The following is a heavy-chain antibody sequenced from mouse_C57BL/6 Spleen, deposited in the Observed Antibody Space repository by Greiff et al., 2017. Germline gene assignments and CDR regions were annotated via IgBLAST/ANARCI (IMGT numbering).Heavy chain of an antibody. V-gene: IGHV1-18*01. Sequence: EVKLQEPGPELVKPGASVKIPCKASGYTFTDYNMDWVKQSHGQSLEWIGDINPNNGGTIYNQKFKGKATLTVDKSSSTAYMELRSLTSEDTAVYYCARGGRLTGSFDYWGQGTTLTVSS. CDR1: GYTFTDYN. D-gene: IGHD4-1*01. CDR3: ARGGRLTGSFDY. J-gene: IGHJ2*01. CDR2: INPNNGGT.